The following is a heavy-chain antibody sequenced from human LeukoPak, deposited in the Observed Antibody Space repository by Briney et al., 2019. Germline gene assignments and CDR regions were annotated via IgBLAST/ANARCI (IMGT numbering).Heavy chain of an antibody. CDR3: ARDLGFWSGYYTYNWSDP. Sequence: SETLSLTCTVSGGSISSYYRSWIRQPPGKGLEWIGYIYYSGSTNYNPSLKSRVTISVDTSKNQFSLKLSSVTAADTAVYYCARDLGFWSGYYTYNWSDPWGQGTLVTVSS. CDR1: GGSISSYY. J-gene: IGHJ5*02. D-gene: IGHD3-3*01. V-gene: IGHV4-59*01. CDR2: IYYSGST.